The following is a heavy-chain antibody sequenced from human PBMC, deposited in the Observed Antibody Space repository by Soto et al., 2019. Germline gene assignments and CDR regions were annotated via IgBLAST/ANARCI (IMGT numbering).Heavy chain of an antibody. V-gene: IGHV3-15*01. Sequence: GGSLRLSCAASGFTFSNAWMSWVRQAPGKGLEWVGRIKSKTDGGTTDYAAPVKGRFTISRDDSKNTLYLQMNSLKTEDTAVYYCTTRRNYDILTGYYNVRPFLDYWGQGTLVTVSS. CDR2: IKSKTDGGTT. CDR3: TTRRNYDILTGYYNVRPFLDY. J-gene: IGHJ4*02. D-gene: IGHD3-9*01. CDR1: GFTFSNAW.